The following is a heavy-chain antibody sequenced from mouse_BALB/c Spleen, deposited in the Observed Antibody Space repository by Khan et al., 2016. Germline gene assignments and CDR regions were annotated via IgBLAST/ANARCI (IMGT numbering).Heavy chain of an antibody. D-gene: IGHD2-13*01. CDR2: INTNTGEP. CDR3: ARTGDYPYYAMDY. V-gene: IGHV9-3*02. CDR1: EYTFTNYG. Sequence: QIQLVQSGPELKKPGETVKISCKASEYTFTNYGMNWVKQAPGKGLKWMGWINTNTGEPTYAEEFKGRFAFSLEASASTAYLQIHNLKNEDSATDFCARTGDYPYYAMDYWGQGTSVTVSS. J-gene: IGHJ4*01.